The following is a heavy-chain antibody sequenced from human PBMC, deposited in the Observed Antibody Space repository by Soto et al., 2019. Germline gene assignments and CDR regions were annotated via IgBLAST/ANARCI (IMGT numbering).Heavy chain of an antibody. CDR2: ISSSISYI. J-gene: IGHJ4*02. Sequence: GSLRLSCAASGFTFSSYSMNWVRQAPGKGLEWVSSISSSISYIYYADSVKGRFTISRDNAKNSLYLQMNSLRAEDTAVYYCARDPGFWYYFDYWGQGTLVTVSS. CDR3: ARDPGFWYYFDY. D-gene: IGHD2-8*02. V-gene: IGHV3-21*01. CDR1: GFTFSSYS.